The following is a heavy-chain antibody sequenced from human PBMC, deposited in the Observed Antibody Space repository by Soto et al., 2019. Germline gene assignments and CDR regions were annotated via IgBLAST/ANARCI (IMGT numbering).Heavy chain of an antibody. V-gene: IGHV3-74*01. J-gene: IGHJ5*01. CDR1: GFTFSSYW. CDR2: INSDGSST. Sequence: EVRLVESGGGLIQPGGSLRLSCAASGFTFSSYWMHWVRQAPGKGLVWVSRINSDGSSTDYADSVKGRFTISRDNAKNTLYLPMKSLRGEDTAVYYCARGGAAVGKIGDWFASWGQGTLVTVSS. CDR3: ARGGAAVGKIGDWFAS. D-gene: IGHD6-13*01.